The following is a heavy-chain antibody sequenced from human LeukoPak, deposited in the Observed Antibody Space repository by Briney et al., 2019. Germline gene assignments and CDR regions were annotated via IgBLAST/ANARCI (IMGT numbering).Heavy chain of an antibody. V-gene: IGHV4-34*01. J-gene: IGHJ4*02. CDR3: ARGPSSIAARPSLGFDY. CDR1: GGSFSGYY. Sequence: SETLSLTCAVYGGSFSGYYWSWIRQPPGKGLEWIGEINHSGSTNYNPSLKSRVTISADTSKNQFSLKLSSVTAADTAVYYCARGPSSIAARPSLGFDYWGQGTWSPSPQ. CDR2: INHSGST. D-gene: IGHD6-6*01.